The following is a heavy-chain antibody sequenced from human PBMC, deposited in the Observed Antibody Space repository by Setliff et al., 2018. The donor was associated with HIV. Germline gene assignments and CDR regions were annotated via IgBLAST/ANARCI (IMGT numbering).Heavy chain of an antibody. D-gene: IGHD3-10*02. J-gene: IGHJ4*02. CDR2: IYTSGST. CDR1: GGSISSGSYY. Sequence: PSETLSLTCTVSGGSISSGSYYWSWIRQPAGKGLEWIGRIYTSGSTNYNPSLKSRVTISLDPSMNQFSLRLSSVTAADTAFYYCARETSESYVYLDSWGQGALVTVSS. V-gene: IGHV4-61*02. CDR3: ARETSESYVYLDS.